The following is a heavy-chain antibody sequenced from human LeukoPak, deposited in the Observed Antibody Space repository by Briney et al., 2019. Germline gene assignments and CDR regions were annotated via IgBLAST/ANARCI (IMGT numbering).Heavy chain of an antibody. CDR2: ISGSGGNT. J-gene: IGHJ4*02. CDR1: GLPFRSNV. Sequence: GGSLRLSCGASGLPFRSNVMLWVRQAPGKGVEWVSAISGSGGNTYYADSVKGRFTIARDNSKNTLYLQMNSLRGEDTAVYFCAKCRRAASYDYWGQGTLVTVSS. CDR3: AKCRRAASYDY. V-gene: IGHV3-23*01. D-gene: IGHD3-10*01.